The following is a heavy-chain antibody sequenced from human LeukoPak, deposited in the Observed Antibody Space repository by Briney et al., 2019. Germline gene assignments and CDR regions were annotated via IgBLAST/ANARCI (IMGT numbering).Heavy chain of an antibody. Sequence: GGSLRLSCAASGFTFPNAWMTWVRQAPGKGLEWVGRIRSKTDGGTTDYAAPVKGRFIISRDDSRNTPYLQMKSLRTEDTAVYYCSTWTDLYDYWGQGTLVTVSS. D-gene: IGHD3/OR15-3a*01. CDR3: STWTDLYDY. J-gene: IGHJ4*02. CDR1: GFTFPNAW. CDR2: IRSKTDGGTT. V-gene: IGHV3-15*01.